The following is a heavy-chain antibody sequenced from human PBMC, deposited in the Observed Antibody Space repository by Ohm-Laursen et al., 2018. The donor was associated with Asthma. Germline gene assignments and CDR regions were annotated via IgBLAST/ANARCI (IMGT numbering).Heavy chain of an antibody. CDR3: ARDLGHISNWYTEYFQY. CDR2: IHPNNGDT. D-gene: IGHD6-13*01. V-gene: IGHV1-2*06. J-gene: IGHJ1*01. CDR1: GYTFTSYG. Sequence: SVKVSCKASGYTFTSYGISWVRQAPGQGLEWMGRIHPNNGDTTYAQNFRGRVTFTRDTSIRIAYMELTSLSSDDTAVYFCARDLGHISNWYTEYFQYWGQGTLVTVSS.